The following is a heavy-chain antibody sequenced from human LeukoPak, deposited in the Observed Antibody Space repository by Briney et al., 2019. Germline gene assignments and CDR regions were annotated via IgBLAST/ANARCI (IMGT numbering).Heavy chain of an antibody. D-gene: IGHD3-22*01. CDR1: GYTFTSYG. CDR2: ISAYNGNT. Sequence: ASVKVSCKASGYTFTSYGISWVRQAPGQGLKWMGWISAYNGNTNYAQKLQGRVTMTTDTSTSTAYMELRSLRSDDTAVYYCARDRYYYDSNGAFDIWGQGTMVTVSS. V-gene: IGHV1-18*01. CDR3: ARDRYYYDSNGAFDI. J-gene: IGHJ3*02.